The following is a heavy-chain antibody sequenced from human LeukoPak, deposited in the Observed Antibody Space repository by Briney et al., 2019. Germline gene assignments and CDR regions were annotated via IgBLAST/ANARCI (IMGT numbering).Heavy chain of an antibody. CDR2: INPNSGGT. CDR3: ARGITYYYDSSGYPDDAFDI. D-gene: IGHD3-22*01. V-gene: IGHV1-2*04. CDR1: GYTFTGYY. Sequence: ASVKVSCKASGYTFTGYYMHWVRQAPGQGLEWMGWINPNSGGTNYAQKFQGWVTMTRDTSISTAYMELSRLRSDDTAVYYCARGITYYYDSSGYPDDAFDIWGQGTMVTVSS. J-gene: IGHJ3*02.